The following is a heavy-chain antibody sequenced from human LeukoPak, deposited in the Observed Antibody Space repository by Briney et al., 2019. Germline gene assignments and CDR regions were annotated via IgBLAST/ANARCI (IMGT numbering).Heavy chain of an antibody. CDR3: ARDVFSSGSPDYFDY. J-gene: IGHJ4*02. CDR1: GDSISSSNCY. V-gene: IGHV4-39*02. D-gene: IGHD3-10*01. CDR2: IYFSGGT. Sequence: SETLSLTCTVSGDSISSSNCYWGWIRQPPGKGLEWIGSIYFSGGTYYNASLKSRVTISVDTSKNQFSLKLSSVTAADTAVYYCARDVFSSGSPDYFDYWGQGTLVTVSS.